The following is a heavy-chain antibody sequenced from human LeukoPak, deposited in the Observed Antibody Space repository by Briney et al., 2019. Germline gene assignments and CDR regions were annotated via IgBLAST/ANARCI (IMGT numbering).Heavy chain of an antibody. CDR1: GFHFSAYD. D-gene: IGHD4-17*01. Sequence: GGSLRLSCAASGFHFSAYDMHWVRQAPGEGVEWVAYFGHSGTIYYADSVRGRFTISRDNAKNSLHLQTNSLRADDTAVYYCAGYGDYPYWGQGTPVTVSS. CDR3: AGYGDYPY. V-gene: IGHV3-69-1*01. CDR2: FGHSGTI. J-gene: IGHJ4*02.